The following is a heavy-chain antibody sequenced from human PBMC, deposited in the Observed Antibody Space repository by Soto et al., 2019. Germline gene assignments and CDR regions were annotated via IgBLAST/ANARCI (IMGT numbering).Heavy chain of an antibody. Sequence: EVHLVESGGGVLRPGGSLRLSCAASGFTFDDYAMSWVRQAPGKGLEWVSGINWRGSATGYADSVRGRFTISRDNAKKSLYLELSSLRAEDTALYHCVRERGPDSAMVYYYYYPFAVGGKGTTFTVSS. J-gene: IGHJ6*03. CDR2: INWRGSAT. V-gene: IGHV3-20*01. CDR3: VRERGPDSAMVYYYYYPFAV. CDR1: GFTFDDYA. D-gene: IGHD5-18*01.